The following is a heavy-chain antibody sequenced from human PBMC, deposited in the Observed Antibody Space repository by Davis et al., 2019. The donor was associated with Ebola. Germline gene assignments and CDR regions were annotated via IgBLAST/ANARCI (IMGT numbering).Heavy chain of an antibody. CDR3: AKNLTMAMAGMDY. J-gene: IGHJ4*02. CDR1: GFTFSSYA. D-gene: IGHD6-19*01. CDR2: LSGRGYNI. Sequence: PGGSLRLSCAASGFTFSSYAMSWVRQAPGRGLEWVSALSGRGYNIYYADSVKGRFTISSDNSKNTLFLQMNSLRAEDTALYYCAKNLTMAMAGMDYRGQGTLVTVSS. V-gene: IGHV3-23*01.